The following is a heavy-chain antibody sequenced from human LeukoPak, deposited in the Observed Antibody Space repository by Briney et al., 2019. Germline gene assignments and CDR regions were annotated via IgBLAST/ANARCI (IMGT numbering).Heavy chain of an antibody. J-gene: IGHJ6*03. Sequence: GGSLRLSCAASGFPFSSYGMHWVRQAPGKGLEWVAFIPYDGSDKFYADSVKGRFTISRDNSKSTLYLQMNSLRAEDTAVYYCARVLRYCSGGNCYSGGLGYMDVWGKGTTVTISS. CDR2: IPYDGSDK. CDR1: GFPFSSYG. CDR3: ARVLRYCSGGNCYSGGLGYMDV. V-gene: IGHV3-30*02. D-gene: IGHD2-15*01.